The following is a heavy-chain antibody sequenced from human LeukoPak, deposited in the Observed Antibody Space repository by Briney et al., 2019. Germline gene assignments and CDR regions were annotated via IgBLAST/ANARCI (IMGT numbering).Heavy chain of an antibody. V-gene: IGHV3-23*01. Sequence: PGGSLRLSCAASGFTFSGYAMRWVRQAPGKGLEWVSGISGNGGSTYYADSVKGRFTISRDNSKNTLYLQMNSLRAEDTAVYYCAKDLVGGSYDSSGYYFYWGQGTLVTVSS. J-gene: IGHJ4*02. CDR2: ISGNGGST. D-gene: IGHD3-22*01. CDR1: GFTFSGYA. CDR3: AKDLVGGSYDSSGYYFY.